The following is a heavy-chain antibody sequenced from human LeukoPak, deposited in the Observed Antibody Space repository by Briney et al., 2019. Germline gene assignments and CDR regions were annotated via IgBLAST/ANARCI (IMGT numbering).Heavy chain of an antibody. J-gene: IGHJ5*02. D-gene: IGHD3-10*01. Sequence: SETLSLTCTVSGGSISSYYWSWIRQPAGKGLEWIGRIYTSGGTDYNPSLKSRVILSVDTSKNHLSLKLTSVTAADTAVYYCARDSGTTGEVKFDPWGQGILVTVSS. CDR2: IYTSGGT. V-gene: IGHV4-4*07. CDR3: ARDSGTTGEVKFDP. CDR1: GGSISSYY.